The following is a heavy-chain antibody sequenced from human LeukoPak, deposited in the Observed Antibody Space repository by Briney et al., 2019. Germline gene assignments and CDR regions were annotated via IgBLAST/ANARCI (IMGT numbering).Heavy chain of an antibody. Sequence: SETLSLTCTVSGGSISSSSYYWGWGRQPPGKGREWIGSMYDSGSTYYNPSLKSRVTISVDTSKNHFSLKLSSVTAADTAVYYCARHGTMVRGVMGTNWFDPWGQGTLVTVSS. D-gene: IGHD3-10*01. CDR2: MYDSGST. CDR3: ARHGTMVRGVMGTNWFDP. J-gene: IGHJ5*02. CDR1: GGSISSSSYY. V-gene: IGHV4-39*01.